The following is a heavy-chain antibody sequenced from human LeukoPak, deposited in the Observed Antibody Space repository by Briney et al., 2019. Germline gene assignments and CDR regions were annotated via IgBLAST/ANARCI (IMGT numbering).Heavy chain of an antibody. D-gene: IGHD3-22*01. CDR1: GYTFTSYD. CDR3: ARGAKDSSGYSPTYAFDI. CDR2: INPNTANP. V-gene: IGHV7-4-1*02. Sequence: ASVKVSCKASGYTFTSYDINRVRQAPGQGLEWIGWINPNTANPTYAQDFTGRFVFSLDTSVNTAYLQISSLKAEDTAVYYCARGAKDSSGYSPTYAFDIWGQGTMVTVSS. J-gene: IGHJ3*02.